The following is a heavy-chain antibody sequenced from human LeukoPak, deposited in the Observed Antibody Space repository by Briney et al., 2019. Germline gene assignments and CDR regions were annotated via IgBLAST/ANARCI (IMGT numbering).Heavy chain of an antibody. Sequence: SETLSLTCTVSGGSISSYYWSWIRQPPGKGLEWIGYMYYSGSTNYNPSLKSRVTISVDTSKNQFSPKLSSVTAADTAVYYCARGRPSIVGAGYYYYYYMDVWGKGTTVTVSS. CDR2: MYYSGST. CDR3: ARGRPSIVGAGYYYYYYMDV. D-gene: IGHD1-26*01. CDR1: GGSISSYY. J-gene: IGHJ6*03. V-gene: IGHV4-59*01.